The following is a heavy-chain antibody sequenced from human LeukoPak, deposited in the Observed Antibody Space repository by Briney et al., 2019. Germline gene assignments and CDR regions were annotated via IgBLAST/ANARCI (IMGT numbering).Heavy chain of an antibody. CDR1: GFTFDDYA. Sequence: GGSLRLSCAASGFTFDDYAMHWVRQAPGKGLEWVSGISWNSGSMGYADSVKGRFTISRDNAKNSLYLQMNSLRAEDTAVYYCARRPGEYFDYWGQGTLVTVSS. D-gene: IGHD1-1*01. J-gene: IGHJ4*02. CDR3: ARRPGEYFDY. CDR2: ISWNSGSM. V-gene: IGHV3-9*01.